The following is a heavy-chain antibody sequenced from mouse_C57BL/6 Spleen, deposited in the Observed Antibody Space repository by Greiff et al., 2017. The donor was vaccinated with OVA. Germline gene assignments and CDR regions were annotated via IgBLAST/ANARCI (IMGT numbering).Heavy chain of an antibody. Sequence: EVKLEESGGGLVQPGGSMKLSCAASGFTFSDAWMDWVRQSPEKGLEWVAEIRNKANNHATYYAESVKGRFTISRDDSKSSVYLQMNSLRAEDTGIYYCTREIYDGYYRYAMDYWGQGTSVTVSS. J-gene: IGHJ4*01. CDR1: GFTFSDAW. V-gene: IGHV6-6*01. CDR3: TREIYDGYYRYAMDY. CDR2: IRNKANNHAT. D-gene: IGHD2-3*01.